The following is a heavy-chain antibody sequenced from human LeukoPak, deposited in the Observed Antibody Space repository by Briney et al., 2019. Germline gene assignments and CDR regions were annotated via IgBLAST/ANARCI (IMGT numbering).Heavy chain of an antibody. D-gene: IGHD6-19*01. CDR3: AKERTGGWPFDY. V-gene: IGHV3-23*01. CDR1: GFTFSNYA. Sequence: GGSLRLSCAASGFTFSNYAMSWVRQAPGKGLEWVSVIGGSGGSTHYADSVKGRLTISRDNSKNTLYLQMNSLRVDDTAIYYCAKERTGGWPFDYWGQGTLVTVSS. J-gene: IGHJ4*02. CDR2: IGGSGGST.